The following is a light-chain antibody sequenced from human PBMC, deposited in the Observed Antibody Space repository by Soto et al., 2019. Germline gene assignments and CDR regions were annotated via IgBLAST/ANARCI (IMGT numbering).Light chain of an antibody. CDR2: GAS. J-gene: IGKJ2*01. Sequence: EIVMTQSPATLSVSPGGRATLSCRASQSVSSNLAWYQQKPGQAPRLLISGASTRATGIQARFSGSGSGTEFTLTISSLQSEDFAVYYCQQYNYWPYTFGQGTKLEIK. V-gene: IGKV3-15*01. CDR3: QQYNYWPYT. CDR1: QSVSSN.